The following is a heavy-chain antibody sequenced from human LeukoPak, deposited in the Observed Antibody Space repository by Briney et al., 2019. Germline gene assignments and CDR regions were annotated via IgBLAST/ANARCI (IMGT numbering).Heavy chain of an antibody. CDR3: ARVHIVTGTYFDS. V-gene: IGHV4-4*07. Sequence: SETLSLTCTLSGDSMSGYSWSWLRQPAGKELEWIGRIYSSGFTEYNLSLDGRVTMSIETSKNQFSLMLDSVTAADTATYYCARVHIVTGTYFDSWGQGALVTVSS. J-gene: IGHJ4*02. CDR2: IYSSGFT. CDR1: GDSMSGYS. D-gene: IGHD3-10*01.